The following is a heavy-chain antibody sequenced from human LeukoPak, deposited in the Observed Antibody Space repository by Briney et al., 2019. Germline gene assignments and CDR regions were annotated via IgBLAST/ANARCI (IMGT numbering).Heavy chain of an antibody. CDR1: GGTFSSYA. Sequence: SVKVSCKASGGTFSSYAISWVRQDPGQGLEWMGGIIPIFGTANYAQKFQGRVTITADESTSTAYMELSSLRSEDTAVYYCAREHSGDCYPACWFDPWGQGTLVTVSS. D-gene: IGHD2-21*02. CDR2: IIPIFGTA. V-gene: IGHV1-69*13. J-gene: IGHJ5*02. CDR3: AREHSGDCYPACWFDP.